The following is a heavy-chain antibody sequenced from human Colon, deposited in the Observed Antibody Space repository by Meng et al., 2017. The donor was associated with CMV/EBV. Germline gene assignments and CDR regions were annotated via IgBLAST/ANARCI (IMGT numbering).Heavy chain of an antibody. D-gene: IGHD3-10*01. CDR2: IYWDDDK. J-gene: IGHJ4*02. CDR1: GFSLSTIGMG. CDR3: ALRPYGSGSYFFDY. V-gene: IGHV2-5*02. Sequence: IPLTRHRPSLQTPTQTLMWACTYPGFSLSTIGMGVGWIRQPPGKALEWLGVIYWDDDKRYSPSLKSRLTITKDTSKNQVVLTMTNLDPLDTATYYCALRPYGSGSYFFDYWGQGTLVTVSS.